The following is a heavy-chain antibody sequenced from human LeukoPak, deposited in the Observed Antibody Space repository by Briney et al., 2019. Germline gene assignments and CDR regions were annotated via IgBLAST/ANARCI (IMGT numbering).Heavy chain of an antibody. CDR2: ISWNSGSI. D-gene: IGHD5-18*01. Sequence: GGSLRLSCAASGFTFDDYAMHWVRQAPGKGLKWVSGISWNSGSIGYADSVKGRFTISRDNAKNSLYLQMNSLRAEDTALYYCAKAEYSYGPYYYYGMDVWGQGTTVTVSS. V-gene: IGHV3-9*01. J-gene: IGHJ6*02. CDR1: GFTFDDYA. CDR3: AKAEYSYGPYYYYGMDV.